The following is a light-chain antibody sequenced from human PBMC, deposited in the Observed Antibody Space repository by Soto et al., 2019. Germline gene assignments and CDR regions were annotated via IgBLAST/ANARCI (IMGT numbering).Light chain of an antibody. Sequence: QSALTQPPSASGSPGQSVTISCTGTSSDVGAYNYVSWYQQYPGKAPKLMIYEVNKRPSGVPDRFSGSKSGKTASLTVSGLQPEDEAGYHCTSYAGSNIWVFGGGTQLTVL. J-gene: IGLJ3*02. CDR3: TSYAGSNIWV. V-gene: IGLV2-8*01. CDR2: EVN. CDR1: SSDVGAYNY.